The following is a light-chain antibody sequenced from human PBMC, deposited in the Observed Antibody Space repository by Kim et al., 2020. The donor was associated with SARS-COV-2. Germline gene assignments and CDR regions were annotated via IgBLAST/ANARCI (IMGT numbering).Light chain of an antibody. CDR3: QQENSIPPRT. CDR1: QDINSW. J-gene: IGKJ1*01. Sequence: DIQLTQSPSSLSASVGDRVTITCRASQDINSWLGWYQQKPGKAPKFLIYGASSLQSGVPSRFTGSGSGTDFTLTISSLQPDDYATYYYQQENSIPPRTFGQGTKVEIK. CDR2: GAS. V-gene: IGKV1-12*01.